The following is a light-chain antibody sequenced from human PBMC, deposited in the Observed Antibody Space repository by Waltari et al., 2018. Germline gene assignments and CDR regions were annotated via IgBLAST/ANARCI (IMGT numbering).Light chain of an antibody. V-gene: IGLV2-23*02. CDR1: SSDIGTFNL. J-gene: IGLJ3*02. Sequence: QSALTQSASVSGSPGQSISISCIGTSSDIGTFNLVSWYLQYPGTAPKLLIYDVSQRPSGVSNRFSGSKSGNTASLTISGLQAEDEAIYYCCSYAGSRTWVFGGGAKLTVL. CDR2: DVS. CDR3: CSYAGSRTWV.